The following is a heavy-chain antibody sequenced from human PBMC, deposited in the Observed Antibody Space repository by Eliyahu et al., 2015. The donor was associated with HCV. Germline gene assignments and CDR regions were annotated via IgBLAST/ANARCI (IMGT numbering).Heavy chain of an antibody. V-gene: IGHV3-9*01. CDR3: AKGKRLSVDYSWYFDL. D-gene: IGHD4/OR15-4a*01. CDR2: ISWNSGSI. J-gene: IGHJ2*01. Sequence: VQLVESGGGLVQPGRSLRLSCAASGFTFDDYAMHWVRQAPGKGLGRVSGISWNSGSIGYADSVKGRFTISRDNAKNSLYLQMNSLRAEDTALYYCAKGKRLSVDYSWYFDLWGRGTLVTVSS. CDR1: GFTFDDYA.